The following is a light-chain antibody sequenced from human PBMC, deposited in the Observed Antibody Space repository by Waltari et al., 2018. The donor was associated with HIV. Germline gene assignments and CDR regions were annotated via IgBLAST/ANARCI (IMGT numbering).Light chain of an antibody. J-gene: IGKJ2*01. CDR1: PSINSW. Sequence: DIQMTQSTSTLSASVVDRVPINCRASPSINSWLAWYQQKPGKAPKLLIFKASSLESGVPSRFSGSGSGTEFTLTISSLQPDDFATYYCQQYKGYPYTFGQGTKLDIK. CDR2: KAS. CDR3: QQYKGYPYT. V-gene: IGKV1-5*03.